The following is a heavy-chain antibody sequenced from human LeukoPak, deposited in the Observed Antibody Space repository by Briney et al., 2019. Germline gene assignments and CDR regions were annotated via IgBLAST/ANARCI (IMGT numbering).Heavy chain of an antibody. CDR3: ARHGRKLGTYWYFDL. J-gene: IGHJ2*01. Sequence: SETLSLTCTVSGDSFSSVTDYWAWIRQPPGKGLEWIASGDYSGGTYYNPSLESRVAISADMSKNQFSLKLTSVTGADTAVYYCARHGRKLGTYWYFDLWGRGTLVTVSS. V-gene: IGHV4-39*07. CDR2: GDYSGGT. CDR1: GDSFSSVTDY. D-gene: IGHD7-27*01.